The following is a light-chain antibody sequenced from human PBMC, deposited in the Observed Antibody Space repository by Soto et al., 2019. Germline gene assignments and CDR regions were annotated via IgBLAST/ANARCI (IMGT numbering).Light chain of an antibody. Sequence: EIVLTQSPGTLSLSPGDRATLSSRASQRASNSYLAWYQQKPGQAPRLLIYDASTRAAGVPDRVTGGGSGTDFTLTISALEPEDFALYFCQQYERPPFAFGQGTRLEI. CDR2: DAS. V-gene: IGKV3-20*01. J-gene: IGKJ2*01. CDR3: QQYERPPFA. CDR1: QRASNSY.